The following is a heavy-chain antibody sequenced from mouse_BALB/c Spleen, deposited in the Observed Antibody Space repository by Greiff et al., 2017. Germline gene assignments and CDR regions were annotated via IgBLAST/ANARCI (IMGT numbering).Heavy chain of an antibody. CDR1: GFTFSSYG. CDR3: STLLYGNYGWFAY. CDR2: ISSGGSYT. Sequence: EVQVVESGGDLVKPGGSLKLSCAASGFTFSSYGMSWVRQTPDKRLEWVATISSGGSYTYYPDSVKGRFTISRDNAKNTLYLQMSSLKSEDTAMYYCSTLLYGNYGWFAYWGQGTLVTVSA. D-gene: IGHD2-1*01. V-gene: IGHV5-6*01. J-gene: IGHJ3*01.